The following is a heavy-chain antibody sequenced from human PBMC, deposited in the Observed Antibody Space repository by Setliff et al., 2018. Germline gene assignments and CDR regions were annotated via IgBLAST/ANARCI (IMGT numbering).Heavy chain of an antibody. CDR3: ARDPRQNDNFWSGYYYYYYYGMDV. D-gene: IGHD3-3*01. CDR2: INAGNGNT. J-gene: IGHJ6*02. CDR1: GYTFTNYA. Sequence: ASVKVSCKASGYTFTNYAIHWVRQAPGQRLERMGWINAGNGNTKYSQKFQGRVTITRDTSASTAYMELSSLRSEDTAVYYCARDPRQNDNFWSGYYYYYYYGMDVWGQGTTVTVSS. V-gene: IGHV1-3*01.